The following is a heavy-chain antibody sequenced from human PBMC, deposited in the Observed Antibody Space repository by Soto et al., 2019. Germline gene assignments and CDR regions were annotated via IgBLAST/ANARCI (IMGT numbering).Heavy chain of an antibody. Sequence: SETLSLTCTVSGGSISSYYWSWIRQPPGKGLEWIGYIYYSGSTNYNPSLKSRVTISVDTSKNQFSLKLSSVTAADTAVYYCARGRCSGGNCYPDLDYWGQRALVTGSS. D-gene: IGHD2-15*01. V-gene: IGHV4-59*08. J-gene: IGHJ4*02. CDR1: GGSISSYY. CDR3: ARGRCSGGNCYPDLDY. CDR2: IYYSGST.